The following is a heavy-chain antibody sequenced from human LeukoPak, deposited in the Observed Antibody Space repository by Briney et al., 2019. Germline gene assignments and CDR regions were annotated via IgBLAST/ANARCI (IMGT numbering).Heavy chain of an antibody. CDR3: WRASESLDY. CDR1: GFTFSNYS. D-gene: IGHD1-26*01. Sequence: GGSLRLSCVASGFTFSNYSMHWVRQAPGKGLEYVLAINTNGGTTYYANSVKGRFTISSDNSKNTVYLQMSSLRAEDVAAYYCWRASESLDYWGQGTLVTVSS. J-gene: IGHJ4*02. V-gene: IGHV3-64*01. CDR2: INTNGGTT.